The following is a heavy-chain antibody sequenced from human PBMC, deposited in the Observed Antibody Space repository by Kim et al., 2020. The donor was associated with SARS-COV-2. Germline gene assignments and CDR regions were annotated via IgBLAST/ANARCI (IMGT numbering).Heavy chain of an antibody. D-gene: IGHD2-15*01. CDR1: GGSISSGGYY. V-gene: IGHV4-31*03. CDR3: ARDPGYCSGGSCYSDAFDI. Sequence: SETLSLTCTVSGGSISSGGYYWSWIRQHPGKGLEWIGYIYYSGSTYYNPSLKSRVTISVDTSKNQFSLKLSSVTAADTAVYYCARDPGYCSGGSCYSDAFDIWGQGTMVTVSS. J-gene: IGHJ3*02. CDR2: IYYSGST.